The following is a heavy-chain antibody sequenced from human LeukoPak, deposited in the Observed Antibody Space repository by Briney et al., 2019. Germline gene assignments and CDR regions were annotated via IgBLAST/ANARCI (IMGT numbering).Heavy chain of an antibody. D-gene: IGHD2-2*01. V-gene: IGHV4-59*02. CDR1: GGSVSSYY. CDR3: ARELLGYCSSTSCHNWFDP. J-gene: IGHJ5*02. Sequence: SETLSLTCTVSGGSVSSYYWSWIRQPPGKGLEWIGYIYYSGSTNYNPSLKSRVTISVDTSKNQFSLKLSSVTAADTAVYYCARELLGYCSSTSCHNWFDPWGQEPWSPSPQ. CDR2: IYYSGST.